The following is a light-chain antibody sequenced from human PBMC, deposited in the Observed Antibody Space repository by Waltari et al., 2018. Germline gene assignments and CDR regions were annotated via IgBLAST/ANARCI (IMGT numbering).Light chain of an antibody. V-gene: IGLV1-44*01. CDR1: SSHLRNHG. Sequence: QSVLTQPPSASGTPGQRVTISCSGTSSHLRNHGVNWYQQVPGTAPKLLIYRNALRPSGVPDRFSASKAGTSASLAISGLQSEDEAEYYCASWDDSLNGHWVFGGGTKVTVL. CDR3: ASWDDSLNGHWV. CDR2: RNA. J-gene: IGLJ3*02.